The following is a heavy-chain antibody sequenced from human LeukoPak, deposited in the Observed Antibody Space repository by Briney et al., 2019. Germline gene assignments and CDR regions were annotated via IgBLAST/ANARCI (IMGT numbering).Heavy chain of an antibody. CDR1: GYTFTSYG. CDR3: ARGRKYSSSRLGY. J-gene: IGHJ4*02. V-gene: IGHV1-2*02. CDR2: INPNSGGT. Sequence: GASVKVSCKASGYTFTSYGISWVRQAPGQGLEWMGWINPNSGGTNYAQKFQGRVTMTRDTSISTAYMELSRLRSDDTAVYYCARGRKYSSSRLGYWGQGTLVTVSS. D-gene: IGHD6-6*01.